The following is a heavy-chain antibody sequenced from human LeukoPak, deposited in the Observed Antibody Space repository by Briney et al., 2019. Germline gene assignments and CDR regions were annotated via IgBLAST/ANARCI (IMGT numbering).Heavy chain of an antibody. V-gene: IGHV3-30-3*01. Sequence: PGRSLRLSCAASGFTFSSYAMHWVRQAPGKGLEWVAVISYDGSNKYYADSVKGRFTISRDNSKNMLYLQMNSLRAEDTAVYYCANSPFHDFWSGYPSYYYYGMDVWGQGTTVTVSS. CDR1: GFTFSSYA. D-gene: IGHD3-3*01. J-gene: IGHJ6*02. CDR2: ISYDGSNK. CDR3: ANSPFHDFWSGYPSYYYYGMDV.